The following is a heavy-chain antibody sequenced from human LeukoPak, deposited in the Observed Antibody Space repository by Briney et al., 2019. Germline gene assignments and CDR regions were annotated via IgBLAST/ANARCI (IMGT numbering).Heavy chain of an antibody. D-gene: IGHD2-2*01. Sequence: GGSLRLSCAASGFTFSSYSMNWVRQAPGKGLEWVSSISSSSSYIYYADSVKGRFTISRDNAKNSLYLQMNSLRAEDTAVYYCARDPGYQLPRTPDCFDYWGQGTLVTVSS. CDR3: ARDPGYQLPRTPDCFDY. CDR1: GFTFSSYS. J-gene: IGHJ4*02. CDR2: ISSSSSYI. V-gene: IGHV3-21*01.